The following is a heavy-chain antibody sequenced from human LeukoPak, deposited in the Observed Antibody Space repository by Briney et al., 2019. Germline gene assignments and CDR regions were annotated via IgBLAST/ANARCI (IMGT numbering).Heavy chain of an antibody. D-gene: IGHD3-10*01. CDR2: IYTSGST. V-gene: IGHV4-61*02. J-gene: IGHJ3*02. Sequence: SETLSLTCTVSGGSISSGSYYWSWIRQPAGKGLEWIGRIYTSGSTNYNPSLKSRVTISVDTSKNQFSLKLSSVTAADTAVYYCARHRSGSLDAFDIWGQGTMVTVSS. CDR3: ARHRSGSLDAFDI. CDR1: GGSISSGSYY.